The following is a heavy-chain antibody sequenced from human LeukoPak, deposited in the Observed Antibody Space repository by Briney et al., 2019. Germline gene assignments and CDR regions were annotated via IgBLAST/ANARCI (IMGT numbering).Heavy chain of an antibody. J-gene: IGHJ5*02. CDR3: ARDGFSDIVVVVAAKINWFDP. V-gene: IGHV1-69*04. CDR2: FVPILGIA. Sequence: SVKVSCKASGGTFSSYAISWVRQAPGQGLEWMGRFVPILGIANYAQKFQGRVTITADKSTSTAYMELSSLRSEDTAVYYCARDGFSDIVVVVAAKINWFDPWGQGTLVTVSS. CDR1: GGTFSSYA. D-gene: IGHD2-15*01.